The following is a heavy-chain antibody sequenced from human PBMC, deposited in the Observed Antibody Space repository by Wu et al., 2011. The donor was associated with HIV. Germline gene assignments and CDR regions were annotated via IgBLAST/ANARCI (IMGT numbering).Heavy chain of an antibody. CDR2: FDPEDGET. V-gene: IGHV1-24*01. CDR1: GYTLTELS. D-gene: IGHD5-12*01. Sequence: QVQLVQSGAEVKKPGASVKVSCKVSGYTLTELSMHWVRQAPGKGLEWMGGFDPEDGETIYAQKFQGRVTMTEDTSTDTAYMELSSLRSEDTAVYYCATLNVVATGYYYYYYGMDVWGQGTNGHRLL. CDR3: ATLNVVATGYYYYYYGMDV. J-gene: IGHJ6*02.